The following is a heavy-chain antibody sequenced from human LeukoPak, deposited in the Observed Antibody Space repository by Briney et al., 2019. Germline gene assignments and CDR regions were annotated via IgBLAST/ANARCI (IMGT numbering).Heavy chain of an antibody. D-gene: IGHD5-12*01. CDR3: ARRMTYVGWLPSESPSCFDY. V-gene: IGHV4-38-2*02. CDR1: GYSISSGYY. Sequence: SETLSLTCTVSGYSISSGYYWGWIRQPPGKGLEWIGSIYHSGRTYYNPSLKSRVTISLDTSKNQFSLKLTSVTAADTAVFYCARRMTYVGWLPSESPSCFDYWGQGTLVTVSS. CDR2: IYHSGRT. J-gene: IGHJ4*02.